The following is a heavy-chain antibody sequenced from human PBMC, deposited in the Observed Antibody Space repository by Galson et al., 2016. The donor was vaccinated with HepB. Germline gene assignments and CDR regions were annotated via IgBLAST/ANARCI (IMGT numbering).Heavy chain of an antibody. J-gene: IGHJ4*02. CDR3: SRDLWSGGPEGY. Sequence: ETLSLTCTVHGGSLGGYYWSWIRQPPGKGLEWIGEINHSGGTSYNPSLKGRVTISIDTSKNQFSLMVSSVTAADTAVYFCSRDLWSGGPEGYWGQGTLVSVSS. CDR2: INHSGGT. D-gene: IGHD3-3*01. V-gene: IGHV4-34*01. CDR1: GGSLGGYY.